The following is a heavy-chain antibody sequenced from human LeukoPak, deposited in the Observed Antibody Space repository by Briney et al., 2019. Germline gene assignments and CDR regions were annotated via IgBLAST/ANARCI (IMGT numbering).Heavy chain of an antibody. CDR3: AKAREYCSCVSCYYFDY. CDR1: GFTFGDYA. CDR2: ISWNSGSI. V-gene: IGHV3-9*01. J-gene: IGHJ4*02. Sequence: GRSLTLSCAASGFTFGDYAMHWVRQAPGQGQGWVSGISWNSGSIGYADSVKGRFTISRDNAKNSLYLQMNSLRAEDTALYYCAKAREYCSCVSCYYFDYWGQGTLVTVSS. D-gene: IGHD2-15*01.